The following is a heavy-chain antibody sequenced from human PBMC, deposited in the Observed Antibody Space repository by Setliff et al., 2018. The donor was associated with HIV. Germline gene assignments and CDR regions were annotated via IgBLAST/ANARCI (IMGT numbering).Heavy chain of an antibody. CDR2: IWYDGSNK. CDR3: ARVVGLPAGSDYYYYMDV. V-gene: IGHV3-33*01. Sequence: LSLTCAVYGGSFSGYYWTWIRQPPGKGLEWVAVIWYDGSNKYYADSVKGRFTISRDNAKNSLYLQMNSLRAEDTAVYYCARVVGLPAGSDYYYYMDVWGKGTTVTVSS. CDR1: GGSFSGYY. D-gene: IGHD1-7*01. J-gene: IGHJ6*03.